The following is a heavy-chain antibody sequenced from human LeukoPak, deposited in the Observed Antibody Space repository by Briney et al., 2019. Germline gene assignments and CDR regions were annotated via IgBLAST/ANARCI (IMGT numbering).Heavy chain of an antibody. Sequence: PSETLSLTCTVSGGSISSYYWSWIRQPAGKGLEWIGRTYTSGSTNYNPSLKSRVTMSVDTSKNQFSLKLSSVTAADTAVYYCARDLGYYDSSGYYVDAFDIWGQGTMVTVSS. V-gene: IGHV4-4*07. J-gene: IGHJ3*02. CDR2: TYTSGST. D-gene: IGHD3-22*01. CDR3: ARDLGYYDSSGYYVDAFDI. CDR1: GGSISSYY.